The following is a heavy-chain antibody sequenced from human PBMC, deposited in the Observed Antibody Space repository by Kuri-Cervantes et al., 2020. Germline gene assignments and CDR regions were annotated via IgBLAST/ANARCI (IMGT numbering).Heavy chain of an antibody. Sequence: GGSLRLSCAASGFTFTTYSMNWVRQAPGKGLEWVSAISGSGGSTYYADSVKGRFTISRDNSKNTLYLQMNSLRAEDTAVYYCARDRPFVTIPTGNYYYMDVWGKGTTVTVSS. CDR1: GFTFTTYS. D-gene: IGHD1-1*01. CDR2: ISGSGGST. J-gene: IGHJ6*03. V-gene: IGHV3-23*01. CDR3: ARDRPFVTIPTGNYYYMDV.